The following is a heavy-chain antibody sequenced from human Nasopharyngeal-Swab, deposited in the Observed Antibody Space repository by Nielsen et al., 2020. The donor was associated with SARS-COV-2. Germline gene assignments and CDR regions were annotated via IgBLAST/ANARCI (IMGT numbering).Heavy chain of an antibody. CDR2: INHSGST. CDR3: ARGRGGWLGVNWFDP. V-gene: IGHV4-34*01. D-gene: IGHD3-10*01. Sequence: REAPGKGLEWIGEINHSGSTNYNPSLKSRVTISVDTSKNQFSLKLSSVTAADTAVYYCARGRGGWLGVNWFDPWGRGTLVTVSS. J-gene: IGHJ5*02.